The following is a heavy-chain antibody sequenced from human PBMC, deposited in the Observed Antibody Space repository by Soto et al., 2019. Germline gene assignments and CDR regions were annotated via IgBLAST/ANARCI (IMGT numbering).Heavy chain of an antibody. Sequence: SETLSLTCTVSGGSISSYYWSWIRQPPGKGLEWIGYIYYSGSTNYNPSLKIRVTISVATSKNQFSLKLSSVTAADTAVDYCARGGGRQLGYCSGGSCYLNWFDPWGQGTLVTVSS. CDR1: GGSISSYY. D-gene: IGHD2-15*01. CDR3: ARGGGRQLGYCSGGSCYLNWFDP. V-gene: IGHV4-59*01. J-gene: IGHJ5*02. CDR2: IYYSGST.